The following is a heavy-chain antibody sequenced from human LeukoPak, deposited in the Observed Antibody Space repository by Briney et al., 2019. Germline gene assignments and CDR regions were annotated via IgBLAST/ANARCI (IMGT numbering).Heavy chain of an antibody. CDR3: GRDPKLGIRGYTYGYIDF. Sequence: ASVKVSCKTSGYTFTTYAISWVRQAPGQGLEWMGWINTNTGNPAYAQGFFTGRYVFSLDTSVNTAYLQITGLKADDTAVYYCGRDPKLGIRGYTYGYIDFWGQGTLVTVAS. J-gene: IGHJ4*02. V-gene: IGHV7-4-1*02. D-gene: IGHD5-18*01. CDR1: GYTFTTYA. CDR2: INTNTGNP.